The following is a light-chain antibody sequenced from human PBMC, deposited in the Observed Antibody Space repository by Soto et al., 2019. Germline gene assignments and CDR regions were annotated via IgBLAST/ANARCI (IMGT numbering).Light chain of an antibody. CDR3: QQSYSTPQT. Sequence: DIQMTQSPSSLSASVGDRVNITFRASQSISSYLNWYQQKPGKAPKLLIYAASSLQSGVPSRFSGSGSGTDFTLTISSLQPEDFATYYCQQSYSTPQTFGQGTKVDI. CDR2: AAS. J-gene: IGKJ1*01. CDR1: QSISSY. V-gene: IGKV1-39*01.